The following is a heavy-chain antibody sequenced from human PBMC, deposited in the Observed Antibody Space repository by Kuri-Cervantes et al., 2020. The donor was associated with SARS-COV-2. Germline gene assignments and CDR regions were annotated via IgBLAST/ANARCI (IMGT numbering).Heavy chain of an antibody. CDR2: ISGSGGST. CDR1: GFTFSSCA. CDR3: ARDADSSSWYAY. V-gene: IGHV3-23*01. D-gene: IGHD3-22*01. J-gene: IGHJ4*02. Sequence: GGSLRLSCAASGFTFSSCAMSWVRQAPGRGLEWVSAISGSGGSTYYADSVKGRFTISRDNSKNTLYLQMDSLRVEDTAVYYCARDADSSSWYAYWGQGALVTVSS.